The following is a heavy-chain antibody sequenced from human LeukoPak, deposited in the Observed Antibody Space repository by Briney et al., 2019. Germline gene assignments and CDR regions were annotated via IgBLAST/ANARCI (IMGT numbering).Heavy chain of an antibody. J-gene: IGHJ4*02. Sequence: GGSLRLSCAASGSTFSSHAMSWVRQAPGKGLEWVSAISGSGGSTYYADSVKGRFTISRDNSKNTLYLQMNSLRAEDTAVYYCAKGSTSTVTPTDYWGQGTLVTVSS. CDR1: GSTFSSHA. CDR2: ISGSGGST. D-gene: IGHD4-17*01. V-gene: IGHV3-23*01. CDR3: AKGSTSTVTPTDY.